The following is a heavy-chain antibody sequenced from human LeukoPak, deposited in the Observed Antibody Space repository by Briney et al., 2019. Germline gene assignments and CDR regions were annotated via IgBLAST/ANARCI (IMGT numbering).Heavy chain of an antibody. CDR2: ISSSDSSI. CDR1: GFTFSDSG. Sequence: QSGGPLRLSCTTSGFTFSDSGVHWVRQAPGKGLEWVSYISSSDSSICYADSIRGRFTISRDNARNSLYLQMNSLRAEDTALYYCARAWWGEGHFDYWGQGTLVAVSS. V-gene: IGHV3-48*04. J-gene: IGHJ4*02. D-gene: IGHD2-8*02. CDR3: ARAWWGEGHFDY.